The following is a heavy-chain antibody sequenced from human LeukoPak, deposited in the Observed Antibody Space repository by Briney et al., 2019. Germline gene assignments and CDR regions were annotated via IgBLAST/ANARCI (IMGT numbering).Heavy chain of an antibody. J-gene: IGHJ6*02. CDR2: IYPGDSDT. CDR1: GYSFTSNW. Sequence: GESLKISCKGSGYSFTSNWIGWVRQMPGKGLEWMGIIYPGDSDTRYSPSIQGQVTISADKSLSTAYLQWSSLRASDTAIYYCARHRSGAWNRGMDVRGQGTTVTVSS. D-gene: IGHD1-1*01. V-gene: IGHV5-51*01. CDR3: ARHRSGAWNRGMDV.